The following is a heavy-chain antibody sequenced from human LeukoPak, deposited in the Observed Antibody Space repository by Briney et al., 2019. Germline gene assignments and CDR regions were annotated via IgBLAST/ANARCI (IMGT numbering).Heavy chain of an antibody. CDR1: RGTFSSYA. D-gene: IGHD2-2*01. CDR2: IIPIFGTA. V-gene: IGHV1-69*13. Sequence: ASVKVSCKASRGTFSSYAISWVRQAPGQGLEWMGGIIPIFGTANYAQKFQGRVTITADESTSTAYMELSSLRSEDTAVYYCARTSYCSSTSCPHYYYYMDVWGKGTTVTISS. J-gene: IGHJ6*03. CDR3: ARTSYCSSTSCPHYYYYMDV.